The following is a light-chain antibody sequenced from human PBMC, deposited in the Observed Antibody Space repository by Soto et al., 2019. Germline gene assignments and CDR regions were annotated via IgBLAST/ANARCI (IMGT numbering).Light chain of an antibody. J-gene: IGLJ1*01. V-gene: IGLV2-11*01. CDR3: CSYADNYSYV. Sequence: QSALTQPRSVSGSPGQSVTISCTGTSSDVGAYNYVSWYQQHPGKAPKLMTYDVSKRPSGVPDRFSGSKSGNTASLTISGLQAEDEADYYCCSYADNYSYVFGTGTKLIVL. CDR1: SSDVGAYNY. CDR2: DVS.